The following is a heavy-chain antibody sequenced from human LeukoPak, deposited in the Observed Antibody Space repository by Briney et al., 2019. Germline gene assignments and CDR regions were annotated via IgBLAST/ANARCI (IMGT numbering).Heavy chain of an antibody. V-gene: IGHV3-33*01. Sequence: PGGSLRLSCAASGFTFSTYGMHWVHQAPGKGLEWVTVIWHDGSHKDYADSVKGRFTISRDNSKDTLYLQVNSLRDEDTAVYYCARGVSGGSPDYWGQGTLVTVSS. CDR2: IWHDGSHK. CDR1: GFTFSTYG. CDR3: ARGVSGGSPDY. J-gene: IGHJ4*02. D-gene: IGHD1-26*01.